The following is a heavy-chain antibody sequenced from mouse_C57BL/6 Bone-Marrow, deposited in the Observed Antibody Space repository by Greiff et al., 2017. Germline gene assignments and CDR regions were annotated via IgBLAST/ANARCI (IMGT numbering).Heavy chain of an antibody. D-gene: IGHD1-1*01. CDR2: ISSGGDYI. Sequence: EVMVEESGEGLVKPGGSLKLSCAASGFTFSSYAMSWVRQTPEKRLEWVAYISSGGDYIYYADTVKGRFTISRDNARNTLYLQMSSLKSEDTAMYYCTRVGYGSFFDYWGQGTTLTVSS. CDR3: TRVGYGSFFDY. V-gene: IGHV5-9-1*02. J-gene: IGHJ2*01. CDR1: GFTFSSYA.